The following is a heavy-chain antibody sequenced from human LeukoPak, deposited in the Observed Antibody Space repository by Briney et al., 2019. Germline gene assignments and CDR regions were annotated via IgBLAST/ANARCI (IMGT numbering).Heavy chain of an antibody. CDR2: IYYSGSS. D-gene: IGHD2-21*02. J-gene: IGHJ1*01. Sequence: SQTLSLTCTVSGGSINNGGYYWSWIRQHPGKGLEWIGYIYYSGSSHYNPSLRSRVTISVDTSKNHFSLKLSSVTAADTAVYYCAKLVTAIVDFWGQGTLVTVSS. CDR3: AKLVTAIVDF. V-gene: IGHV4-31*03. CDR1: GGSINNGGYY.